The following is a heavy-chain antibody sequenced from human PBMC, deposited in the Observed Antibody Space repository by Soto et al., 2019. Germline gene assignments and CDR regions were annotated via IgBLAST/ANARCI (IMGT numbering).Heavy chain of an antibody. CDR2: ISWDSGKI. D-gene: IGHD4-17*01. CDR1: GFRIDDFA. J-gene: IGHJ5*02. CDR3: AKDNPGRDGDYGPSWFEL. V-gene: IGHV3-9*01. Sequence: SLRLSCAASGFRIDDFAMHLVRQSPGKGLEWVSSISWDSGKIGYADSVTGRFSVSRDNAKNSLFLQMSSLKPEDTACYLCAKDNPGRDGDYGPSWFELWGQVKLVTVSS.